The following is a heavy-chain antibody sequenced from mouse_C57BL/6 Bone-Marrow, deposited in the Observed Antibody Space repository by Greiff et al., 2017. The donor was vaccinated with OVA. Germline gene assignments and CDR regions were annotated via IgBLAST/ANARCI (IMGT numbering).Heavy chain of an antibody. Sequence: EVKVVESGGGLVQSGRSLRLSCATSGFTFSDFYMEWVRQAPGKGLEWIAASRNKANDYTTEYSASVKGRFIVSRDTSQSILYLQMNALRAEDTAIYYCARDDYYCYVDVWGTGTTVTVSS. CDR2: SRNKANDYTT. CDR3: ARDDYYCYVDV. J-gene: IGHJ1*03. CDR1: GFTFSDFY. V-gene: IGHV7-1*01.